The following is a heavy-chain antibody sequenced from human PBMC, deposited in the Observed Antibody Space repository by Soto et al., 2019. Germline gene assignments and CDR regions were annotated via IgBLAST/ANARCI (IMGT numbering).Heavy chain of an antibody. CDR3: ARGVMALSYYYYYGMDV. J-gene: IGHJ6*02. Sequence: PGGSLRLSCAASGFTFSDYYMSWIRQAPGKGLEWVSYISSSGSTIYYADSVKGRFTISRDNAKNSLYLQMNSLRAEDTAVYYCARGVMALSYYYYYGMDVWGQGTTVTVSS. V-gene: IGHV3-11*01. CDR2: ISSSGSTI. CDR1: GFTFSDYY. D-gene: IGHD2-8*01.